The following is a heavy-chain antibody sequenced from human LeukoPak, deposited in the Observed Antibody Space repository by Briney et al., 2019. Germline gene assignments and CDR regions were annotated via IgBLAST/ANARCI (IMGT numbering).Heavy chain of an antibody. CDR2: IYYTGST. V-gene: IGHV4-39*02. D-gene: IGHD2-2*01. Sequence: SETLSLTCTVSGDSISSSSSGYYWGWIRQPPGEGLEWIGSIYYTGSTYYNSSLKSRVTISVDTSKNQFSLNLSSVTAADTAVYYCARDGGVVPAAWDGFDFWGQGTMVTVSS. CDR3: ARDGGVVPAAWDGFDF. J-gene: IGHJ3*01. CDR1: GDSISSSSSGYY.